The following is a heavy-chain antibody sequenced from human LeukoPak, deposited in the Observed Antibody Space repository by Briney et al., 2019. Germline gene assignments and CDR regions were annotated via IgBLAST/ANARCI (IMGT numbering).Heavy chain of an antibody. CDR2: INLAGTET. J-gene: IGHJ4*02. CDR3: ARFGYVAAVDL. D-gene: IGHD2-15*01. Sequence: QLGRSLRLSCAASGFSFSAYWMTWVRQAPGTGLEWVANINLAGTETTYVDPVKGRFTISRENAKNLLYLQMNSRRAEDTAVYYCARFGYVAAVDLWGQGTLVTVSS. V-gene: IGHV3-7*01. CDR1: GFSFSAYW.